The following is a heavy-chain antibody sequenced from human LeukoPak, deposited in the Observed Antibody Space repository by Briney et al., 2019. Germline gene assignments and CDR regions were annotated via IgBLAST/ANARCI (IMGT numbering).Heavy chain of an antibody. CDR3: ARHVVSYCSGGSCCSYAFDI. CDR2: IYYSGST. D-gene: IGHD2-15*01. J-gene: IGHJ3*02. CDR1: GGSISSYY. V-gene: IGHV4-59*08. Sequence: PSETLSLTCTVSGGSISSYYWSWIRQPPGKGLEWIGYIYYSGSTNYNPSLKSRVTISVDTSKNQFSPKLSSVTAADTAVYYCARHVVSYCSGGSCCSYAFDIWGQGTMVTVSS.